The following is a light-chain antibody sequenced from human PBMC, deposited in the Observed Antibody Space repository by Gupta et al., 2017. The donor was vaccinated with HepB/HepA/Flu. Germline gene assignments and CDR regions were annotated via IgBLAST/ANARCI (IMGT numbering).Light chain of an antibody. CDR1: QGISIY. V-gene: IGKV1-9*01. Sequence: IQLTQSPSFLSASVGDRVTTTCRADQGISIYLAWYQHTPGKAPKLLIHSASTLQSGVPARFSGSASGTEFTLTIRSLQPEDSATYFCQQLSTYPLTFGRGTKVEIK. CDR2: SAS. CDR3: QQLSTYPLT. J-gene: IGKJ4*01.